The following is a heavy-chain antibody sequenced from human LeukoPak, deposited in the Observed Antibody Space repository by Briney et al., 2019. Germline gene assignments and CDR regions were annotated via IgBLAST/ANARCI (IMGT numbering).Heavy chain of an antibody. J-gene: IGHJ4*02. V-gene: IGHV3-21*01. CDR3: ARTANFAAGYYIDY. CDR1: GFTFGSYT. CDR2: ISGSSRHK. Sequence: GGSLRLSCAASGFTFGSYTMNWVRQAPGKGLEWVSSISGSSRHKYYADSVKGRFTISRDNAKNSLYLQMNSLRAEDTAVYYCARTANFAAGYYIDYWGQGTLVSVSS. D-gene: IGHD6-13*01.